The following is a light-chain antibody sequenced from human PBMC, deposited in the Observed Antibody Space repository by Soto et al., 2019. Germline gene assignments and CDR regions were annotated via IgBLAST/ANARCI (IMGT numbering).Light chain of an antibody. CDR1: SSDVGGYNY. V-gene: IGLV2-11*01. J-gene: IGLJ1*01. CDR3: CSHYA. Sequence: QCVLTQPRSVSGSPGQSVTISCTGTSSDVGGYNYVSWYQQHPGKAPKLMIYDVSKRPSGVPDRFSGSKSGNTASLTISGLQAEDEADYYCCSHYAFGPGTKVTVL. CDR2: DVS.